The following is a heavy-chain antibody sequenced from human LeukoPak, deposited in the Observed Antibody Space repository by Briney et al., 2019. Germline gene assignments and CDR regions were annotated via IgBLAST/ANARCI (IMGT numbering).Heavy chain of an antibody. V-gene: IGHV3-66*01. CDR2: IYSGGST. J-gene: IGHJ3*02. CDR3: AREILPSYAFDI. CDR1: GFTVSSNY. Sequence: GGSLRLSCAASGFTVSSNYMSWVRQAPGKGLEWVSVIYSGGSTYYTDSVKGRFTISRDISKNTLYLQMNSLRAEDTAVYYCAREILPSYAFDIWGQGTLVTVSS. D-gene: IGHD2/OR15-2a*01.